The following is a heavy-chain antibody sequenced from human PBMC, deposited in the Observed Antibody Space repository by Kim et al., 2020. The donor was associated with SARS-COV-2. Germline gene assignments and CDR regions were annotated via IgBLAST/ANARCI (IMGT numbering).Heavy chain of an antibody. D-gene: IGHD3-3*01. V-gene: IGHV5-51*01. J-gene: IGHJ3*02. CDR1: GYSFTSYW. CDR3: ARPILNYDLTRGGAFNI. CDR2: IYPGDSDT. Sequence: GESLKISCKGSGYSFTSYWIAWVRQMPGKGLEWMGIIYPGDSDTRYSPSFQGQVTISADKSISTAYLQWRSLKASDTAMYYCARPILNYDLTRGGAFNIWGQGTMVTVSS.